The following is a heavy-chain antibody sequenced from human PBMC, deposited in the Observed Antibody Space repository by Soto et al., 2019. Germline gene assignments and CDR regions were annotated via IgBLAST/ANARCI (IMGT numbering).Heavy chain of an antibody. J-gene: IGHJ6*02. V-gene: IGHV4-31*03. Sequence: SETLSLTCTVSGGSISSGGYYWSWIRQHPGKGLEWIGYIYYSGSTYYNPSLKSRVTISVDTSKNQFSLKLSSVTAADTAVYYCARKGGDFHYYYYYGMDVWGQGTTVT. D-gene: IGHD2-21*02. CDR2: IYYSGST. CDR1: GGSISSGGYY. CDR3: ARKGGDFHYYYYYGMDV.